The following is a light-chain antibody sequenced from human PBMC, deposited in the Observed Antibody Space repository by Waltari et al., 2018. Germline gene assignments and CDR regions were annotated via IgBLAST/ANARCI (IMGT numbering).Light chain of an antibody. J-gene: IGKJ2*01. CDR3: LQHNSLPYT. CDR1: QDINTY. V-gene: IGKV1-17*01. CDR2: AAS. Sequence: DIQMTQSPSSLSASAGDRVTITCRASQDINTYLNWYQQQPGKTLKRLIYAASSLESGVPSRFSGSGSGTDFTLTISSLQPEDSATYFCLQHNSLPYTFGQGTKVEIK.